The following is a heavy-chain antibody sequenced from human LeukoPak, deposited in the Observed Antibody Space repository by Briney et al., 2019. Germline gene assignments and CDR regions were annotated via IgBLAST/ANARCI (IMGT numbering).Heavy chain of an antibody. CDR2: IYYSDSGSA. CDR1: GGSISSYY. V-gene: IGHV4-59*01. CDR3: ARAHQGSSRHHYYFYYMDV. D-gene: IGHD6-13*01. J-gene: IGHJ6*03. Sequence: PSETLSLTCTVSGGSISSYYWSWIRQPPGRGLEWIGYIYYSDSGSATYNPSLKSRVIISVDTSKNQLSLQLNSVSAADTAVYFCARAHQGSSRHHYYFYYMDVWGKGTTVTVSS.